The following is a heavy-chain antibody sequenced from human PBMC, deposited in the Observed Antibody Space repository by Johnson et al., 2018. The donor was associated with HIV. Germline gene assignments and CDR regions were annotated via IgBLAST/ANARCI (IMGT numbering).Heavy chain of an antibody. V-gene: IGHV3-30*02. J-gene: IGHJ3*02. CDR1: GFTFSSQV. D-gene: IGHD3-16*01. CDR3: TTKSLGAFDI. CDR2: IRYDGNNK. Sequence: QMQLVESGGGLVQPGGSLRLSCAASGFTFSSQVMNWVRQAPGKGLEWVAFIRYDGNNKYYADSVRGRLTISRDNSKNTMSLQMNSLKTEDTAVYYCTTKSLGAFDIWGQGTMVTVSS.